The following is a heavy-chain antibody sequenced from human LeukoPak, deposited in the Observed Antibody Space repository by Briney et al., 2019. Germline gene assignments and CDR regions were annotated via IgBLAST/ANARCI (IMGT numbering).Heavy chain of an antibody. J-gene: IGHJ4*02. Sequence: GGSLRLSCAVSGFTFDDYAMHWVRQVPGKGLEWVSGINWNSDSIGYADSVKGRFTTSRDNAKNSLYLQMNSLRAEDTAVYYCARDWGRYCSGGFCDVLGYWGQGTLVTVSS. CDR2: INWNSDSI. V-gene: IGHV3-9*01. D-gene: IGHD2-15*01. CDR3: ARDWGRYCSGGFCDVLGY. CDR1: GFTFDDYA.